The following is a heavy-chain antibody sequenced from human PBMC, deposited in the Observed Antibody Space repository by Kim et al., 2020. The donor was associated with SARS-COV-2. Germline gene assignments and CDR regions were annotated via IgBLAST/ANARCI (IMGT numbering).Heavy chain of an antibody. CDR1: GYTFSSYY. CDR3: ARDPAYDSSGDAFDI. D-gene: IGHD3-22*01. Sequence: ASVKVSCKASGYTFSSYYMHWVRQAPGQGLEWMGIINPSGGSTSYAQKFQGRVTMTRDTSTSTVYMELSGLRSEDTAVYYCARDPAYDSSGDAFDIWGQGTMVTVSS. V-gene: IGHV1-46*01. J-gene: IGHJ3*02. CDR2: INPSGGST.